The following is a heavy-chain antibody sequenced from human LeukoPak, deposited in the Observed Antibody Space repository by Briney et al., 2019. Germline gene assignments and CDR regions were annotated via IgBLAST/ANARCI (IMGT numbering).Heavy chain of an antibody. J-gene: IGHJ6*03. CDR3: ARGTKLRYFGWSRLYYYYYYMDV. V-gene: IGHV1-8*03. CDR2: MNPNSGNT. D-gene: IGHD3-9*01. CDR1: GYTFTSYD. Sequence: EASVKVSCKASGYTFTSYDINRVRQATGQGFEWMGWMNPNSGNTGYAQKFQGRVTITRNTSISTAYMELSSLRSEDTAVYYCARGTKLRYFGWSRLYYYYYYMDVWGKGTTVTVSS.